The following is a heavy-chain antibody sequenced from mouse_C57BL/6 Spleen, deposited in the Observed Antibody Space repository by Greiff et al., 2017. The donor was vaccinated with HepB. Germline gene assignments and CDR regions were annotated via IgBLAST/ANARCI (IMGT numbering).Heavy chain of an antibody. CDR2: IHPNSGST. D-gene: IGHD1-1*01. CDR1: GYTFTSYW. V-gene: IGHV1-64*01. J-gene: IGHJ2*01. Sequence: QVQLQQPGAELVKPGASVKLSCKASGYTFTSYWMHWVKQRPGQGLEWIGMIHPNSGSTNYNEKFKSKATLTVDKSSSTAYMQLSSLTSEDSAVYDCAREWYYGSSPYFDYWGQGTTLTVSS. CDR3: AREWYYGSSPYFDY.